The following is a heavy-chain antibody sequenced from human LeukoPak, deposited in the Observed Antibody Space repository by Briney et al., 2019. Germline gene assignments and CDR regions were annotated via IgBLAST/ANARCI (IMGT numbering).Heavy chain of an antibody. V-gene: IGHV3-30*02. CDR3: AREGTMVRGVISPRWYFDL. CDR1: GFTFSSYG. CDR2: IRYDGSNK. D-gene: IGHD3-10*01. J-gene: IGHJ2*01. Sequence: PGGSLRLSCAASGFTFSSYGMHWVRQAPGKGLEWVAFIRYDGSNKYYADSVKGRFTISRDNSKNTLYLQMNSLRAEDTAVYYCAREGTMVRGVISPRWYFDLWGRGTLVTVSS.